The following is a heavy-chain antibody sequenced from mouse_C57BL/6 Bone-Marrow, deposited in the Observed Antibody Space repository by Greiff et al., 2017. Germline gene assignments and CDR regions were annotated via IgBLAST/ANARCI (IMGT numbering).Heavy chain of an antibody. J-gene: IGHJ4*01. CDR3: ARRGDPYYDMDY. Sequence: VQLQQSGAELVKPGASVKISCKASGYAFSSYWMNWVKQRPGKGLEWIGQIYPGDGDTNYNGKFKGKATLTADKSSSTAYMQLSSLTSEDSAVYFCARRGDPYYDMDYWGQGTSVTVSS. V-gene: IGHV1-80*01. CDR1: GYAFSSYW. CDR2: IYPGDGDT.